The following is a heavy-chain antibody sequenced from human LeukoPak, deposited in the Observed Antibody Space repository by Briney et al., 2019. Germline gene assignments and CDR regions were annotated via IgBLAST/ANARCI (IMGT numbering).Heavy chain of an antibody. Sequence: GGSLRLSCAASGFTVSTNYMTWVRQAPGKGLEWVSSIYSGGNTFYADSVKGRLTISRDNSKNTLYLQMNTLRAEDTAVYYCARGGYGYSSSWYVVNYWGQGTLVTVSS. D-gene: IGHD6-13*01. CDR2: IYSGGNT. CDR3: ARGGYGYSSSWYVVNY. V-gene: IGHV3-53*01. CDR1: GFTVSTNY. J-gene: IGHJ4*02.